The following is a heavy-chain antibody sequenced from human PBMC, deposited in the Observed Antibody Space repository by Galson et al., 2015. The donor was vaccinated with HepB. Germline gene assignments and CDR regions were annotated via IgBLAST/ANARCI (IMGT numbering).Heavy chain of an antibody. D-gene: IGHD5-18*01. CDR3: ARDSYGFVGYGYFYGMAV. V-gene: IGHV3-48*04. J-gene: IGHJ6*02. Sequence: SLRLSCAASTFIFSTYGMNWVRQAPGKGLVWVSHISSSSSTIYYADSVKGRFTISRDNSKNSLYLQMNSLRAEDTAVYYCARDSYGFVGYGYFYGMAVWGQGTTVTVSS. CDR2: ISSSSSTI. CDR1: TFIFSTYG.